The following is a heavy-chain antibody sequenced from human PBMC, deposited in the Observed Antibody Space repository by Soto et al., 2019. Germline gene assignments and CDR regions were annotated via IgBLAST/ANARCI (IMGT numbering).Heavy chain of an antibody. Sequence: PGGSLRLSCAASGFTFSSYALNWVRQAPGKGLEWVAEISGSGTSTYYAPSVKGRFIISSDSSKNTLYLRMYSLRAEDTAMYYCAKSLSALFSLGDFKYWGQGARGTVSP. V-gene: IGHV3-23*01. CDR2: ISGSGTST. CDR1: GFTFSSYA. D-gene: IGHD2-21*01. CDR3: AKSLSALFSLGDFKY. J-gene: IGHJ4*02.